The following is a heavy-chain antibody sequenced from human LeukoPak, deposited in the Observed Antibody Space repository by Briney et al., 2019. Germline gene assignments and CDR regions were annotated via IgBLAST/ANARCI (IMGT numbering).Heavy chain of an antibody. Sequence: GGSLRLSCAASGNYWMHWVRQAPGKGLVWVSHINSDGSWTSYADSVKGRFTISKDNAKNTVYLQVNNLRAEDTAVYYCVSFYEAYWGRGTLVTVSS. V-gene: IGHV3-74*01. J-gene: IGHJ4*02. D-gene: IGHD2/OR15-2a*01. CDR2: INSDGSWT. CDR1: GNYW. CDR3: VSFYEAY.